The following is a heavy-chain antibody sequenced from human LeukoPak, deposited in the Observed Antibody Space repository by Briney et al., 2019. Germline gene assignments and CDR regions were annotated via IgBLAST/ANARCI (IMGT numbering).Heavy chain of an antibody. CDR1: GYSFTSHY. V-gene: IGHV1-69*13. Sequence: SVKVSCKASGYSFTSHYMHWVRQAPGQGLEWMGGIIPIFGTANYAQKFQGRVTITADESTSTAYMELSSLRSEDTAVYYCARELSRIAVAGTMGYWGQGTLVTVSS. CDR2: IIPIFGTA. D-gene: IGHD6-19*01. J-gene: IGHJ4*02. CDR3: ARELSRIAVAGTMGY.